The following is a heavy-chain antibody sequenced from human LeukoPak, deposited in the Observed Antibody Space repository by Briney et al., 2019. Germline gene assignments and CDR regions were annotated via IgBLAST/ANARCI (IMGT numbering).Heavy chain of an antibody. D-gene: IGHD3-9*01. CDR2: INPNSGGT. J-gene: IGHJ6*03. Sequence: SVKVSCKPSGYTFTRYYMHWVRQAPGQGLEWIGRINPNSGGTNYAQKFQGRVTMTMDTSISTAYMELAGLRSDDTDVYYCARAGYDILTGYSTRYMDVWGKGTTVTVSS. CDR3: ARAGYDILTGYSTRYMDV. CDR1: GYTFTRYY. V-gene: IGHV1-2*05.